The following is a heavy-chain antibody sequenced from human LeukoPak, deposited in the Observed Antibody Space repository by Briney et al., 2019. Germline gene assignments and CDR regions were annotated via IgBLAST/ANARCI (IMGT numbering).Heavy chain of an antibody. CDR2: ISSSSSYI. J-gene: IGHJ6*02. CDR3: AAEDYYYYYGMDV. Sequence: GGSLRLSCAASGFTFSSYSMNWVRQAPGKGLEWVSSISSSSSYIYYADSVKGRFTISRDNAKNSLYLQMNSLRAEDTAVYYCAAEDYYYYYGMDVWGQGTTVTVSS. CDR1: GFTFSSYS. V-gene: IGHV3-21*01.